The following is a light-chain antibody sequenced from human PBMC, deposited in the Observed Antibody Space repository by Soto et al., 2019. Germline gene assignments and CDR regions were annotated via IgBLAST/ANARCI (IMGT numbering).Light chain of an antibody. Sequence: DIQMTQSPSSLSASVGDRVAITCRASQRIDSYVNWYQQKPGKAPKLLIYAASNLQSGVPSRFSGYGSGTDFILTISSLQPEDFATYYCQQSYTNPKTFGQGTKVDIK. J-gene: IGKJ1*01. CDR2: AAS. V-gene: IGKV1-39*01. CDR3: QQSYTNPKT. CDR1: QRIDSY.